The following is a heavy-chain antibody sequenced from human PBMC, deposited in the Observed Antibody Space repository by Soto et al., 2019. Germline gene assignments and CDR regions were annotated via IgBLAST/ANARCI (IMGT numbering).Heavy chain of an antibody. J-gene: IGHJ4*02. V-gene: IGHV3-7*01. D-gene: IGHD3-10*01. CDR1: GFTFSTYW. CDR3: ATDKDYLFDY. Sequence: GSLRLSCAASGFTFSTYWMSWVRQAPGKGLEWVANIKHDGSERHYVDSVKGRFTISRDNAKNSLYLQMNSLRAEDTAVYYCATDKDYLFDYWGQGTLVTVSS. CDR2: IKHDGSER.